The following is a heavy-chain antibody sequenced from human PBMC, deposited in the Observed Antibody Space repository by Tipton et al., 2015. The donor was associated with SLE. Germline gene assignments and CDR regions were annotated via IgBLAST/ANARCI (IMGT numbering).Heavy chain of an antibody. J-gene: IGHJ3*02. CDR2: INRSGRT. D-gene: IGHD2-8*01. V-gene: IGHV4-34*01. CDR3: ARERVMVYKDAFDI. Sequence: AGLVKPSETLSLTCAVYGGSVSGHYWSWIRQPPGKGLEWIGEINRSGRTNYNPSLKSRVTISVDTSKNQFSLKLNSATPEDTAVYYCARERVMVYKDAFDIWGQGTMVTVSS. CDR1: GGSVSGHY.